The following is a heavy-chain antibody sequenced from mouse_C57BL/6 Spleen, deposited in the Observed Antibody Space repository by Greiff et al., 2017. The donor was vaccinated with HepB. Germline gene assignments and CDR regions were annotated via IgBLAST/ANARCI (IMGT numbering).Heavy chain of an antibody. Sequence: QVQLQQSGAELVKPGASVKISCKASGYAFSSYWMNWVKQRPGKGLEWIGQIYPGDGDTNYNGKFKGKATLTADKSSSTAYMQLSSLTSEDSAVYFCARSVYGFSSYFDYWGQGTTLTVSS. CDR1: GYAFSSYW. CDR3: ARSVYGFSSYFDY. V-gene: IGHV1-80*01. CDR2: IYPGDGDT. J-gene: IGHJ2*01. D-gene: IGHD2-2*01.